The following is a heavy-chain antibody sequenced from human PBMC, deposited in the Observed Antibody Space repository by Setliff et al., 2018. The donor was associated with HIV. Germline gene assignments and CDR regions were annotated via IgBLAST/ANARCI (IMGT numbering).Heavy chain of an antibody. Sequence: GGSLRLSCAASGFTFSTHGMHWVRQAPGKGLEWVAIISYDGTSKHYADSVKGRFTISRDNSKNTLYLHMNNLRGDDTAVYYCARIQNHVWDYWGQGTLVTVSS. CDR3: ARIQNHVWDY. CDR1: GFTFSTHG. V-gene: IGHV3-30*03. J-gene: IGHJ4*02. D-gene: IGHD5-18*01. CDR2: ISYDGTSK.